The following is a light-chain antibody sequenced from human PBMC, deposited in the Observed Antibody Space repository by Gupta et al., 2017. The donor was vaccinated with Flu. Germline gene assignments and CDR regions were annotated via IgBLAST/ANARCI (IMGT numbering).Light chain of an antibody. CDR2: WAS. CDR1: QNILYSSNNKNY. CDR3: QQYDSTPFT. J-gene: IGKJ4*01. Sequence: DIVMTQSQNSLAVPLGERATINCKSSQNILYSSNNKNYLAWYQQKPGQPPKLLIYWASTRESGVPDRFSGSGSGTDFTLTISSLQAEDVAVYYCQQYDSTPFTFGGGTKVEIK. V-gene: IGKV4-1*01.